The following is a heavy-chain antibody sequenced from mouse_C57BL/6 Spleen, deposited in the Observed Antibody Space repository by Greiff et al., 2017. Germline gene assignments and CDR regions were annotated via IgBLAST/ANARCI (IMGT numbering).Heavy chain of an antibody. D-gene: IGHD2-4*01. J-gene: IGHJ2*01. CDR1: GYTFTDYY. CDR2: INPYNGGT. Sequence: VQLKESGPVLVKPGASVKMSCKASGYTFTDYYMNWVKQSHGKSLEWIGVINPYNGGTSYNQKFKGKATLTVDKSSSTAYMELNSLTSEDSAVYYCARGGLRGTDYFDYWGQGTTLTVSS. V-gene: IGHV1-19*01. CDR3: ARGGLRGTDYFDY.